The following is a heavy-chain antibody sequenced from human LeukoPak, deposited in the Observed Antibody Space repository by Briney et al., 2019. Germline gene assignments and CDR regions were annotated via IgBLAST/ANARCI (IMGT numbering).Heavy chain of an antibody. V-gene: IGHV3-30*04. CDR1: GFTFSSYA. D-gene: IGHD3-22*01. J-gene: IGHJ5*02. CDR3: ARQVVYDSSGYYR. CDR2: ISYDGSNK. Sequence: SGGSLRLSCAASGFTFSSYAMHWVRQAPGKGLEWVAVISYDGSNKYYADSVKGRFTISRDNSKNTLYLQMNSLRAEDTAVYYCARQVVYDSSGYYRWGQGTLVTVSS.